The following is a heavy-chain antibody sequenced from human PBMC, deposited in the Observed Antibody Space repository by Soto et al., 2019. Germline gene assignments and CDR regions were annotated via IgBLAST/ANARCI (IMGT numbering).Heavy chain of an antibody. CDR3: TSRYCSSASCHT. CDR2: IRGKANSYET. J-gene: IGHJ5*02. Sequence: EVQLVESGGGLVQPGGSLKLSCVASGYTFSGSAFHWVRQASGKGLEWVGRIRGKANSYETAYAESVKGRFTISRDDSKNTDFLQMNSLKTEDTAVYYCTSRYCSSASCHTWGQGTRVTVSS. CDR1: GYTFSGSA. D-gene: IGHD2-2*01. V-gene: IGHV3-73*01.